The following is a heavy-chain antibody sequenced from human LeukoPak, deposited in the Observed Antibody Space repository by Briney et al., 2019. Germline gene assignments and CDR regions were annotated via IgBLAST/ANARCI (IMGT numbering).Heavy chain of an antibody. CDR2: IYYSGST. Sequence: PSETLSLTCTVSGGSISSSSYYWGWIRQPPGKGLEWIGSIYYSGSTYYNPSLKSRVTISVDTSKNQFSLKLSSVTAADTAVYYCARMGYDFWSGSNAFDIWGQGTMVTVSS. D-gene: IGHD3-3*01. CDR1: GGSISSSSYY. V-gene: IGHV4-39*07. J-gene: IGHJ3*02. CDR3: ARMGYDFWSGSNAFDI.